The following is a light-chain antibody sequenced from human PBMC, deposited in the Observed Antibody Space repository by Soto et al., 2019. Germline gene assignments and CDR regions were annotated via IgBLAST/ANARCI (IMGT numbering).Light chain of an antibody. Sequence: EIVLTQSPATLSLSPGERATLSCRASQSVSSYLAWYQQKPGQAPRLLIYDASNRATGIPARFSGGGSGTDFTLTISSLEPEDFAVYYCQQRSKLGAITFGQGTRLEIK. V-gene: IGKV3-11*01. CDR3: QQRSKLGAIT. J-gene: IGKJ5*01. CDR2: DAS. CDR1: QSVSSY.